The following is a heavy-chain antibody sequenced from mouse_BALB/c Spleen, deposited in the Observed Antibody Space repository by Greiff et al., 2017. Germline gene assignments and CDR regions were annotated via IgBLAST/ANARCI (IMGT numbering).Heavy chain of an antibody. CDR2: IYPGDGDT. CDR3: ARDGYDERFAY. CDR1: GYTFTSYW. J-gene: IGHJ3*01. V-gene: IGHV1-87*01. Sequence: QVQLQQSGAELARPGASVKLSCKASGYTFTSYWMQWVKQRPGQGLEWIGAIYPGDGDTRYTQKFKGKATLTADKSSSTAYMQLSSLASEDSAVYYCARDGYDERFAYWGQGTLVTVSA. D-gene: IGHD2-2*01.